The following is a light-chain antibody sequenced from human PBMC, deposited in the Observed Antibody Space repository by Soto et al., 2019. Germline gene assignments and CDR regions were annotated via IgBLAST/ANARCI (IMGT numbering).Light chain of an antibody. J-gene: IGLJ2*01. CDR1: SSAFGGYNY. V-gene: IGLV2-14*01. CDR2: EIS. CDR3: SSYTSTSTPL. Sequence: QPVLTQPASVSGSPGQSITISCTGTSSAFGGYNYISWYQQHPGKAPKLLIYEISNRPSGVSNRFSGSKSGNTASLTISGLQAEDEADYYCSSYTSTSTPLFGGGTKLTVL.